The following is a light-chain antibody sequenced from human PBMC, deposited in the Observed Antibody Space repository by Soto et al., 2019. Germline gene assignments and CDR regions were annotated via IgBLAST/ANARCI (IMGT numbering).Light chain of an antibody. CDR3: SSYTSSSTLYV. CDR2: EVN. V-gene: IGLV2-14*01. Sequence: QSVLTQPASVSGSPRQSITISCTGASSDVGGYTYVSWYQQHPGKAPKLVIYEVNNRPSGVSNRFSGSKSGNTASLTISGLQAEDEADYYCSSYTSSSTLYVFGTGTKVTVL. CDR1: SSDVGGYTY. J-gene: IGLJ1*01.